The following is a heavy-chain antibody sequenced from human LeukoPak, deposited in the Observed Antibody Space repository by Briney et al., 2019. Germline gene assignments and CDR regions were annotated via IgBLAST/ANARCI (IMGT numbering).Heavy chain of an antibody. V-gene: IGHV1-2*02. CDR1: GYTFADYY. D-gene: IGHD4-23*01. Sequence: ASVKVSCKASGYTFADYYMHWMRRARGQGLEWMGWINPNSGGTNYAHNFQGRVTMTRDTSISTAYMELSRLRFDDTAVYYCARGRSGGADYWGQGALVTVSA. CDR3: ARGRSGGADY. CDR2: INPNSGGT. J-gene: IGHJ4*02.